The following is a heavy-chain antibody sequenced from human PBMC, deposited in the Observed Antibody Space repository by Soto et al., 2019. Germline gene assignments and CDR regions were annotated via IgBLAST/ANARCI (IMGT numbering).Heavy chain of an antibody. CDR2: IIPILGIA. D-gene: IGHD2-2*01. V-gene: IGHV1-69*02. J-gene: IGHJ4*02. CDR1: GGTFSSYT. CDR3: ARGAHCSRTSCYADY. Sequence: QVQLVQSGAEVKKPGSSVKVSCKASGGTFSSYTISWVRQATGKGLEWMGRIIPILGIANYAQKFQGRVTITADKSTCTAYMELSSLRSEDTAVYYCARGAHCSRTSCYADYWGQGALVTVSS.